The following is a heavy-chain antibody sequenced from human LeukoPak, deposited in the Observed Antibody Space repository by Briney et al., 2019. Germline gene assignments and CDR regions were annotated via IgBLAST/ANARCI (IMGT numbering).Heavy chain of an antibody. J-gene: IGHJ4*02. CDR3: AREATYNYAYALDY. CDR1: GFTFSSYY. Sequence: GGSLRLSCAGSGFTFSSYYMSWVRQAPGKGLEWVANIKGDGSEIYYVDSVKGRFTISRDNAENSLYLQMNSLRAEDTAVYYCAREATYNYAYALDYWGQGTLVTVSS. CDR2: IKGDGSEI. V-gene: IGHV3-7*01. D-gene: IGHD5-18*01.